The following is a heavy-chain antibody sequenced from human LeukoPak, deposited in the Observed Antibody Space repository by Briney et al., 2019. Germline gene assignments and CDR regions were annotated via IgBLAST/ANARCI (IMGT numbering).Heavy chain of an antibody. Sequence: PGGSLRLSCAASGFTFSSYAMSWVRQAPGKGLEWGSSISGSGGGTFYASSVRGRFTISRDNSKDAVFLQMNGLRAEDTAMYYCAKWDENFYYMDVWGQGTTVTVSS. J-gene: IGHJ6*03. V-gene: IGHV3-23*01. CDR3: AKWDENFYYMDV. D-gene: IGHD1-26*01. CDR1: GFTFSSYA. CDR2: ISGSGGGT.